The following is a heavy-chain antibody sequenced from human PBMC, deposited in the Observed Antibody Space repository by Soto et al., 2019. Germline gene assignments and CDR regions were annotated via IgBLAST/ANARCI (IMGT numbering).Heavy chain of an antibody. V-gene: IGHV4-34*01. D-gene: IGHD4-4*01. J-gene: IGHJ6*02. CDR1: GGSFSGYC. Sequence: PSETLSLTCAVYGGSFSGYCWSWIRQPPGKGLEWIGEINHSGSTNYNPSLKSRVTISVDTSKNQFSLKLSSVTAADTAVYYCARPNSNYRYYGMDVWGQGTTVTVSS. CDR2: INHSGST. CDR3: ARPNSNYRYYGMDV.